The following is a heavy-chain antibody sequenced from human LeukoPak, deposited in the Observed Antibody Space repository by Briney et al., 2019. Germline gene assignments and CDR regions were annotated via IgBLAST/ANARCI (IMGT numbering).Heavy chain of an antibody. Sequence: GGSLRLSCAASGFTVGSNYMSWVRQAPGKGLEWVSVIYSGGSTYYADSVKGRFTISRHNSQNTLFLQMNSLRAEDTAVYYCARDLGSGYYCAFDIWGQGTMVTVSS. D-gene: IGHD3-22*01. CDR3: ARDLGSGYYCAFDI. CDR2: IYSGGST. CDR1: GFTVGSNY. V-gene: IGHV3-53*04. J-gene: IGHJ3*02.